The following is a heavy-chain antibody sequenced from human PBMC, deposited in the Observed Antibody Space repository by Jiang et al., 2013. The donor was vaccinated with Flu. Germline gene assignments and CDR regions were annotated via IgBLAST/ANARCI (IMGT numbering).Heavy chain of an antibody. CDR1: GYTFTGYY. V-gene: IGHV1-2*02. D-gene: IGHD3-10*01. Sequence: EVKKPGASVKVSCEASGYTFTGYYMHWVRQAPGQGLEWMGWINPNSGGTSYAQKFQGRVTMTRDTSISTAYMELSRLRSDDTAVYYCARVRSGTYYSFDYWGQGTLVTVSS. J-gene: IGHJ4*02. CDR3: ARVRSGTYYSFDY. CDR2: INPNSGGT.